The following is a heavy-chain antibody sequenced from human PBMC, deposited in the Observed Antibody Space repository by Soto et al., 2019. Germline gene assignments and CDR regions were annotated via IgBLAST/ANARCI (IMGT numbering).Heavy chain of an antibody. D-gene: IGHD3-22*01. CDR3: AHRDDSSSSGAYDY. J-gene: IGHJ4*02. CDR2: IYWNDDK. V-gene: IGHV2-5*01. Sequence: SGPTLVNPTQTLTLTCSFSGFLLSTRGLGVRWIRHPPGKALEWLALIYWNDDKRYSPSLSNRLTITQDALKKQVVLTGTDMDPADTATYYCAHRDDSSSSGAYDYWGQGTLVTVSS. CDR1: GFLLSTRGLG.